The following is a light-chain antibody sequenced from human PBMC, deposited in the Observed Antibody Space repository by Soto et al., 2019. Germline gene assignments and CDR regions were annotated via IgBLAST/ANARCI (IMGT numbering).Light chain of an antibody. V-gene: IGKV3-20*01. CDR1: QGVSSSY. CDR2: GAS. Sequence: EIVLTQSPGTLSLSPGERATLSCRASQGVSSSYFAWYQQKPGQPPRLLIYGASSRATGIPDRFSGSGSGTDFTITITRLETEDFAVYYCQHYRTSFGGGTKVEIK. J-gene: IGKJ4*01. CDR3: QHYRTS.